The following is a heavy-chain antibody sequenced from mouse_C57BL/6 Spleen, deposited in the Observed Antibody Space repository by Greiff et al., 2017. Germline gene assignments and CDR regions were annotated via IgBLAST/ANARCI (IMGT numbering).Heavy chain of an antibody. V-gene: IGHV1-52*01. CDR3: ARGYYDSSYEVGY. Sequence: QVQLQQPGAELVRPGSSVKLSCKASGYTFTSYWMHWVKQRPKQGLEWIGNIDPSDSETHYNQKFKDKATLAVDKSSSTAYMQLSSLTSEDSAVYYCARGYYDSSYEVGYWGQGTTLTVSS. CDR2: IDPSDSET. D-gene: IGHD1-1*01. J-gene: IGHJ2*01. CDR1: GYTFTSYW.